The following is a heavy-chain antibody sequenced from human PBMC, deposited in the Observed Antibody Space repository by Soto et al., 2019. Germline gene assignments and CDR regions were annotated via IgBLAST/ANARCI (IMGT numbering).Heavy chain of an antibody. CDR1: GYTFTSYG. V-gene: IGHV1-18*01. CDR2: ISAYNGNT. J-gene: IGHJ6*02. D-gene: IGHD6-6*01. Sequence: ASVKVSCKASGYTFTSYGISWVRQAPGQGLEWMGWISAYNGNTNYAQKLQGRVTMTTDTSTSTAYMELRSLRSDDTAVYYCARDYSSSDGYYYGMDVWGQGTTVTVSS. CDR3: ARDYSSSDGYYYGMDV.